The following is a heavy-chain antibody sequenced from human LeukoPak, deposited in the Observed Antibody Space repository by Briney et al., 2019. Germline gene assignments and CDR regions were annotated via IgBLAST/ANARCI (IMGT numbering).Heavy chain of an antibody. V-gene: IGHV4-59*02. CDR2: IYYSGST. J-gene: IGHJ4*02. Sequence: PSETLSLTCTISGGSVTNSYWSWIRQPPGKGLEWIGYIYYSGSTNYNPSLKSRVTISVDTSKNQFSLKLSSVTAADTAVYYCARDRGASSPFDYWGQGTLVTVSS. D-gene: IGHD1-26*01. CDR1: GGSVTNSY. CDR3: ARDRGASSPFDY.